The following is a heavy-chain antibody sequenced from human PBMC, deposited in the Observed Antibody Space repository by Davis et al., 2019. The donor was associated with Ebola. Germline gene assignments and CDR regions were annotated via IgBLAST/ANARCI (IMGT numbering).Heavy chain of an antibody. V-gene: IGHV4-34*01. J-gene: IGHJ1*01. CDR1: GGSFSGYY. CDR3: SRVDGYTQVEYFQH. CDR2: INHSGST. D-gene: IGHD5-24*01. Sequence: SETLSLTCAVYGGSFSGYYWSRIRQPPGKGLEWIGEINHSGSTNYNPSLKSRVTISVDTSKNQFSLKLSSVTAADTAVYYCSRVDGYTQVEYFQHWGQGTLVTVSS.